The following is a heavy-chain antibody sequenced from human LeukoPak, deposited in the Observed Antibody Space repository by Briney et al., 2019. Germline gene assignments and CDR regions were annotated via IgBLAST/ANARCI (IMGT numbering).Heavy chain of an antibody. CDR2: INPNGGST. CDR1: GYTLTRYF. Sequence: ASVKVSCKASGYTLTRYFIRWVRQAPGQGLEWMGIINPNGGSTSYPQKFQGRVTMTRDTSTNTVYMELSSLKSEDTAVYYCARGTPLAGNEHFQHWGQGTLVTVSS. J-gene: IGHJ1*01. CDR3: ARGTPLAGNEHFQH. V-gene: IGHV1-46*01. D-gene: IGHD1-1*01.